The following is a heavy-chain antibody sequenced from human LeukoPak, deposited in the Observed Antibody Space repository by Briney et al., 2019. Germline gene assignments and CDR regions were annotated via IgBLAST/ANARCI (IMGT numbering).Heavy chain of an antibody. CDR1: GFTFSSYA. Sequence: GGSLRLSCAASGFTFSSYAMSWVRQAPGKGLEWVSAISGSGGSTYYADSVKGRFTISRGNSKNTLYLQMNSLRAEDTAVYYCARAAYDSSGYLTLRGRGTLVTVSS. J-gene: IGHJ4*02. CDR3: ARAAYDSSGYLTL. V-gene: IGHV3-23*01. CDR2: ISGSGGST. D-gene: IGHD3-22*01.